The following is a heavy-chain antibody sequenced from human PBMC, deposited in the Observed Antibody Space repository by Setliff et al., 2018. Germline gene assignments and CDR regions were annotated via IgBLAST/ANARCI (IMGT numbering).Heavy chain of an antibody. Sequence: GGSLRLSCAASGFTFSRYWMSWVRQAPGKGLEWVANIKEDGSEKYYVDSVKGRFTISRDNAKNSLYLQMNSLRAEDTALYYCAKGNYYDSSGYGYYFDYWGQGTLVTVSS. CDR1: GFTFSRYW. J-gene: IGHJ4*02. V-gene: IGHV3-7*03. CDR2: IKEDGSEK. CDR3: AKGNYYDSSGYGYYFDY. D-gene: IGHD3-22*01.